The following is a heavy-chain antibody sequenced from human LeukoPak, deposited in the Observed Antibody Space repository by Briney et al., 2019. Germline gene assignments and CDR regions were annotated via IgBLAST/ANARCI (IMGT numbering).Heavy chain of an antibody. J-gene: IGHJ6*03. CDR2: INPNSGVT. D-gene: IGHD3-10*01. CDR3: ARFVPLTMVRGVIITDYYMDV. V-gene: IGHV1-2*06. Sequence: GASVKISCQASGYTFTAYPIHWVRQAPGQGLEWMGRINPNSGVTNYAQKFQGRVTMTRDTSISTAYMELSRLRSDDTAVYYCARFVPLTMVRGVIITDYYMDVWGKGTTVTVSS. CDR1: GYTFTAYP.